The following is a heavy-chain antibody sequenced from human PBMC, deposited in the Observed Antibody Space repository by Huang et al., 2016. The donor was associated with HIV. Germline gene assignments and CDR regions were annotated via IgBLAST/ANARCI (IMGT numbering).Heavy chain of an antibody. D-gene: IGHD3-22*01. CDR2: ISPSFGTA. V-gene: IGHV1-69*01. CDR3: ARVESRRYYDSSGYYY. J-gene: IGHJ4*02. CDR1: GGTFSSYA. Sequence: QVQLVQSGAEVKKPGSSVKVSCKASGGTFSSYAISWVRQAPGQGLEWMGGISPSFGTANYAQKFQGRVTSTADESTSTAYMELSSLRSEDTAVYYCARVESRRYYDSSGYYYWGQGTLVTVSS.